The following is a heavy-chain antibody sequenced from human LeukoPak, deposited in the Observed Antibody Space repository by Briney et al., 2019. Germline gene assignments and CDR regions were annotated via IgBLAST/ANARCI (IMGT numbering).Heavy chain of an antibody. J-gene: IGHJ3*02. CDR1: GGSFSGFR. Sequence: PSETLSLTCAVSGGSFSGFRWHWIRQPPGKGPEWIGEINHSGGTTYNPSLKSRVTISVDTSKIQFSLNLTSVTAADTAVYYCALELVVPAALERLNAFDIWGHGTMVTVSS. CDR2: INHSGGT. V-gene: IGHV4-34*01. D-gene: IGHD2-2*01. CDR3: ALELVVPAALERLNAFDI.